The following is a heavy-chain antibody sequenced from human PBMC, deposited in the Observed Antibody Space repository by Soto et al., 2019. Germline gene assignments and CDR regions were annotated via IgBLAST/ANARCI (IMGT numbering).Heavy chain of an antibody. CDR2: IYYSGST. D-gene: IGHD2-15*01. J-gene: IGHJ2*01. V-gene: IGHV4-39*01. CDR3: ARLVGLNYWYFDL. CDR1: GGSISSSSYY. Sequence: PSETLSHTCTVSGGSISSSSYYWGWIRQPPGKGLEWIGSIYYSGSTYYNPSLKSRVTISVDTSKNQFSLKLSSVTAADTAVYYCARLVGLNYWYFDLWGRGTLVTVSS.